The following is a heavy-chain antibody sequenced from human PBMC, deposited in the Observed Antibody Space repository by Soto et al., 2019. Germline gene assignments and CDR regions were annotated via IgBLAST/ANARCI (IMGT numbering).Heavy chain of an antibody. CDR3: ARDDYDFWSGYYKGRDYYGMDV. Sequence: ASVKVSCKASGGTFSSYAISWVRQAPGQGLEWMGWIIAINGNTNYAQKLQGRVTMTTDTSTSTAYMELRSLRSDDTAVYYCARDDYDFWSGYYKGRDYYGMDVWGQGTTVTVSS. CDR1: GGTFSSYA. J-gene: IGHJ6*02. CDR2: IIAINGNT. V-gene: IGHV1-18*01. D-gene: IGHD3-3*01.